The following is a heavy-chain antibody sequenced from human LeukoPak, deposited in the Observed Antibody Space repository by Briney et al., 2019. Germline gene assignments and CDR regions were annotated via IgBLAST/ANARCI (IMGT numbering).Heavy chain of an antibody. CDR1: GYTFTGYY. J-gene: IGHJ4*02. Sequence: GASVKVSCKASGYTFTGYYMHWVRQAPGQGLEWMGWINPNSGGTNYAQKFQGRVTMTRDTSISTAYMELSRLSSDDTAVYYCERDLYMAAVSPDYWGQGTLVTVSS. CDR3: ERDLYMAAVSPDY. V-gene: IGHV1-2*02. D-gene: IGHD6-13*01. CDR2: INPNSGGT.